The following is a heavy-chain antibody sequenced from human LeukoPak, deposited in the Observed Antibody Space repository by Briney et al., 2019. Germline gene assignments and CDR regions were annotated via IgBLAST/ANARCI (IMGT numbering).Heavy chain of an antibody. J-gene: IGHJ4*02. CDR2: IYHSGST. D-gene: IGHD3-22*01. V-gene: IGHV4-30-2*01. Sequence: SETLSLTCAVSGGSISSGGYSWSWIRQPPGKGLEWIGYIYHSGSTYYNPSLKSRVTMSVDRSKNQFSLKLSSVTAADTAVYYCARTRYYYDSSGPNRYYFDYWGQGTLVTVSS. CDR3: ARTRYYYDSSGPNRYYFDY. CDR1: GGSISSGGYS.